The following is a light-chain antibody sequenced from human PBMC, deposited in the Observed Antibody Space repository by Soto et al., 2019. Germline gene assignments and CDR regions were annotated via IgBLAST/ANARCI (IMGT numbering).Light chain of an antibody. V-gene: IGLV2-8*01. J-gene: IGLJ1*01. CDR2: EVS. Sequence: QSALTQPPSASGSPGQSVTISCTGTSSDIGGYDYVSWYQQHPGKAPKLMIYEVSKRPSGVPDRFSGSKSGNTASLTVSGLQAEDEADYYCISYAGSNIRYVFGTGTQLTVL. CDR3: ISYAGSNIRYV. CDR1: SSDIGGYDY.